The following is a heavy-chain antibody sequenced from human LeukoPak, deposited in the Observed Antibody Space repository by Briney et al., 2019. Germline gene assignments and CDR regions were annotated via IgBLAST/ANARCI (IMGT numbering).Heavy chain of an antibody. V-gene: IGHV4-61*02. J-gene: IGHJ4*02. CDR3: ARAEAYSGYGSFDY. Sequence: SETLSLTCTVSGGSISSGSYYWSWIRQPAGKGLEWIGRIYTSGSTNYNPSLKSRVTISADTSKNQFSLKLSSVTAADTAVYYCARAEAYSGYGSFDYWGQGTLVTVSS. CDR2: IYTSGST. CDR1: GGSISSGSYY. D-gene: IGHD5-12*01.